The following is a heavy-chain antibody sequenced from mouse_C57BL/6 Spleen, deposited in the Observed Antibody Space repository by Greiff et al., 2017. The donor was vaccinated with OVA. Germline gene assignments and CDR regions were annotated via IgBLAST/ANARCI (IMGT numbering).Heavy chain of an antibody. J-gene: IGHJ4*01. CDR3: GITTVVATRAMDY. CDR2: IDPSDSYT. D-gene: IGHD1-1*01. V-gene: IGHV1-50*01. Sequence: VQLQQPGAELVKPGASVKLSCKASGYTFTSYWMQWVKQRPGQGLEWIGEIDPSDSYTNYNQKFKGKATLTVDTSSSTAYMQLSSLTSEDSAVYYCGITTVVATRAMDYWGQGTSVTVSS. CDR1: GYTFTSYW.